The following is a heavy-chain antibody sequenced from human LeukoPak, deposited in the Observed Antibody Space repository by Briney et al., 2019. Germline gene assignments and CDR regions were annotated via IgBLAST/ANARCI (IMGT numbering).Heavy chain of an antibody. CDR2: IYYSGST. CDR3: ARGGGWYYY. D-gene: IGHD6-19*01. CDR1: GGSISSYY. J-gene: IGHJ4*02. V-gene: IGHV4-59*01. Sequence: PSETLSLTCTVSGGSISSYYWSWIRQPPGKGLEWIGYIYYSGSTSYNPSLKSRVTISVGTSKNQFSLKLSSVTAADTAVYYCARGGGWYYYWGQGTLVTVSS.